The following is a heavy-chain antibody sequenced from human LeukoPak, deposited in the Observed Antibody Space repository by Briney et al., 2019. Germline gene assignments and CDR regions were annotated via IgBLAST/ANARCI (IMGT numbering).Heavy chain of an antibody. CDR3: ARDGGDGYKANWFDT. CDR2: INPSRGST. CDR1: GYTFTSYY. Sequence: ASVKVSCKASGYTFTSYYMHWVRRAPGQGLEWMGIINPSRGSTSQAQTFQGRVTMTRDMSTSTVSMELSSLRSEDTAVYYCARDGGDGYKANWFDTWGQGTLVTVSS. V-gene: IGHV1-46*01. D-gene: IGHD5-24*01. J-gene: IGHJ5*02.